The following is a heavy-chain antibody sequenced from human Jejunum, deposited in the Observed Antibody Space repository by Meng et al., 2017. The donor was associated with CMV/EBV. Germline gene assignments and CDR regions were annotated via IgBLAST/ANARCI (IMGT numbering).Heavy chain of an antibody. Sequence: FPFSNYYMSWIRLAPGKGLAWISYISGDGSDLFYGDSVRGRFTISRDNAKNSLYLQINSLRVEDTAVYYCVRDILRVGITYYFDYWGQGTLVTVSS. CDR1: FPFSNYY. V-gene: IGHV3-11*04. J-gene: IGHJ4*02. CDR2: ISGDGSDL. CDR3: VRDILRVGITYYFDY. D-gene: IGHD1-26*01.